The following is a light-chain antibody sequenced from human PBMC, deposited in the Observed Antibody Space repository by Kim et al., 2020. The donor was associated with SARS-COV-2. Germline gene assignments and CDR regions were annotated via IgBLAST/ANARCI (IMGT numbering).Light chain of an antibody. J-gene: IGLJ2*01. CDR3: CSYAGNYPLL. CDR2: GVT. Sequence: GQSINISCHGSYTDVGSYNSVSRYHQHPGKAPKLLIYGVTERPSGVPDRFSGSKSGRTASLTISGLQAEDEADYYCCSYAGNYPLLFGGGTQLTVL. CDR1: YTDVGSYNS. V-gene: IGLV2-11*03.